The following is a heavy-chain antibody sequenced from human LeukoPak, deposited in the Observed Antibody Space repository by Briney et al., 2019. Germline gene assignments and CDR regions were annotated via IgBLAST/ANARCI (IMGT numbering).Heavy chain of an antibody. D-gene: IGHD3-3*01. Sequence: GGSLRLSCAASGFTFSSYAMIWVRQAPGKGLEWVSSITGSGDNTYYADSVRGRFTVSRDNSKDMVFLQMTSLRAEDTAVYYCAKTKYVLRFLEWLIPLDYWGQGTLVTVSS. CDR1: GFTFSSYA. V-gene: IGHV3-23*01. CDR3: AKTKYVLRFLEWLIPLDY. CDR2: ITGSGDNT. J-gene: IGHJ4*02.